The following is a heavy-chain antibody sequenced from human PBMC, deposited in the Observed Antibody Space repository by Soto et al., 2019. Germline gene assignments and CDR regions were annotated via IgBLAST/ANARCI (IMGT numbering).Heavy chain of an antibody. CDR1: GRCMSSNY. CDR2: VFYGGT. V-gene: IGHV4-59*01. Sequence: PXATLSLNLSASGRCMSSNYWSWIRQSPDKGLEWLGYVFYGGTDYNPSLGGRVSMSVETSKSQFSLKLTSVTVADTAVYYCASYRGALYFESWGPGILVTVS. D-gene: IGHD3-16*01. CDR3: ASYRGALYFES. J-gene: IGHJ4*02.